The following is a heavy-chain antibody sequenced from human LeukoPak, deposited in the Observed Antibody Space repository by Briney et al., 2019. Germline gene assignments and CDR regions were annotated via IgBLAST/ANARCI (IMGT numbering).Heavy chain of an antibody. CDR3: TRSYTVPPDNWFGP. D-gene: IGHD2-2*02. CDR1: GFTFSGSA. J-gene: IGHJ5*02. CDR2: IRSKANRYAT. V-gene: IGHV3-73*01. Sequence: GGSLRLSCAASGFTFSGSAMYWVRQASGKGLEWVGRIRSKANRYATAYAASVKGRFTISRDDSKNTAYLQMNSLKTEDTAMYYCTRSYTVPPDNWFGPWGQGTLVTVSS.